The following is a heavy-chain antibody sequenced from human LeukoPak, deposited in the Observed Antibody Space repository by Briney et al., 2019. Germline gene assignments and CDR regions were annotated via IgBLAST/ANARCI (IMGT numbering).Heavy chain of an antibody. V-gene: IGHV1-69*05. D-gene: IGHD3-22*01. J-gene: IGHJ4*02. Sequence: ASVKVSCKASVGTFSSYAISWVRQAPGQGLEWMGGIIPIFGTANYAQNFQGRVTITTDESTSTAYMELSSLRSEDTAVYYCAICSDYDSSGYYYSSFDYWGQGTLVTVSS. CDR3: AICSDYDSSGYYYSSFDY. CDR2: IIPIFGTA. CDR1: VGTFSSYA.